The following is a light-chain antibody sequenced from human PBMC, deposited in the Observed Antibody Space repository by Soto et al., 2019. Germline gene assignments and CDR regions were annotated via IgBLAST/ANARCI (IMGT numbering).Light chain of an antibody. J-gene: IGKJ1*01. CDR2: DAS. CDR3: RHYNRDAWT. Sequence: DIEMTQSPSTLSASVGDRVTITCRASQTIRRWLAWYQQRPGKAPKVMIYDASTLESGGPARFSGSGSETEFTLTISSLQPEDSATYYCRHYNRDAWTFGQGLKVEIK. CDR1: QTIRRW. V-gene: IGKV1-5*01.